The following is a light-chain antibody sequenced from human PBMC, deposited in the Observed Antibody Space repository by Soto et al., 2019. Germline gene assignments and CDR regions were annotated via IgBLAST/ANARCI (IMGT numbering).Light chain of an antibody. CDR1: QSIFSW. CDR3: QQYNSFPYS. J-gene: IGKJ2*03. Sequence: IQMTQSPSTLSESVGDRVSITCGASQSIFSWLAWYQQKPGKAPKLLIYKASSLESGVPSRYSGSGSGTEFTLTISGLQPDDLATYYCQQYNSFPYSFGQGTKLEIK. CDR2: KAS. V-gene: IGKV1-5*03.